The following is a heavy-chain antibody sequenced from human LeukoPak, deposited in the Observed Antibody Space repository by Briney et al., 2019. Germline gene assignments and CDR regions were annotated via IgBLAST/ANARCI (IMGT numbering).Heavy chain of an antibody. J-gene: IGHJ4*02. Sequence: ASVKVSCKASGYTFTSYGISWVRQAPGQGLEWMGWISAYNGNTNYAQKLQGRVTMTTDTSTSTAYMELRSLRSDDTAVYYCARATRYCSGGSCYSLIDYWGQGTLVTVSS. V-gene: IGHV1-18*01. D-gene: IGHD2-15*01. CDR1: GYTFTSYG. CDR2: ISAYNGNT. CDR3: ARATRYCSGGSCYSLIDY.